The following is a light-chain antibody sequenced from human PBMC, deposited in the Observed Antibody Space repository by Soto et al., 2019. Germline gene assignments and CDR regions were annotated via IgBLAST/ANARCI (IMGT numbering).Light chain of an antibody. Sequence: EVVLTQSPGTLSLSPGERATLSCRASQNIRGNELAWYQQKPGQAPRLLSYRCSSRATGIPDRVSGRGSGTDFTLTLSSLEPEDFAVYYCQDYGTSAPWTFGQGTKVEIK. V-gene: IGKV3-20*01. CDR1: QNIRGNE. CDR2: RCS. J-gene: IGKJ1*01. CDR3: QDYGTSAPWT.